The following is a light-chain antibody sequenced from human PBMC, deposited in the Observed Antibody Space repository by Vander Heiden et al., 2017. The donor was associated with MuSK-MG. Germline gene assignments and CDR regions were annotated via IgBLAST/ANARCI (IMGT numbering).Light chain of an antibody. Sequence: QTLVTQEPSMTVSTRVTVTLTCVSSTGAVTSNFFPNWLQQKPGQAHKTLIYSRNRRHAWTPARFSGYLLGGKAALTLSGVQYEDEDDYYCVLYYGGAHAFGTGTKVTVL. V-gene: IGLV7-43*01. CDR2: SRN. CDR1: TGAVTSNFF. J-gene: IGLJ1*01. CDR3: VLYYGGAHA.